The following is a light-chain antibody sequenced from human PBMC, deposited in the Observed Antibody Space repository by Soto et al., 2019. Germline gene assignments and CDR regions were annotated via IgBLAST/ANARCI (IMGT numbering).Light chain of an antibody. V-gene: IGLV1-44*01. CDR1: SSNIASNT. J-gene: IGLJ1*01. Sequence: VLTQQPSASGTPGQRVTVSCSGSSSNIASNTVNWYQQLPGTAPKLLIYSNDQRPSGVPDRFSASKSGTSASLAISGLQSEDEADYYCASWDDSLNGHVFGTGTKVTVL. CDR2: SND. CDR3: ASWDDSLNGHV.